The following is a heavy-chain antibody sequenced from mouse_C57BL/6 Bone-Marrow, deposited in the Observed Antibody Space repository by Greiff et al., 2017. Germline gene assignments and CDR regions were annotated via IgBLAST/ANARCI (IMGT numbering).Heavy chain of an antibody. J-gene: IGHJ2*01. CDR3: ARGPREYYFDY. CDR1: GYSITSGYY. Sequence: EVQLQQSGPGLVKPSPSLSLTCSVTGYSITSGYYWNWIRQFPGNKLEWMGYISYDGSNNYNPSLKNRISITRDTSKNQFFLKLNSVTTEDTATYYCARGPREYYFDYWGQGTTLTVSS. V-gene: IGHV3-6*01. CDR2: ISYDGSN.